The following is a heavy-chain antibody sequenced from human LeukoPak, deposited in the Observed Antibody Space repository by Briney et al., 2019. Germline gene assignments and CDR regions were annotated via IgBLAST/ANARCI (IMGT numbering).Heavy chain of an antibody. Sequence: PSQTLSLTCTVSGGSISSGGYYWSWIRQHPGKGLEWIGYIYYSGSTYYNPSLKSRVTISVDTPKNQFSLKLSSVTAADTAVYYCARHGVMVYAFPNWFDPWGQGSRVTVSS. D-gene: IGHD2-8*01. J-gene: IGHJ5*02. V-gene: IGHV4-31*03. CDR1: GGSISSGGYY. CDR3: ARHGVMVYAFPNWFDP. CDR2: IYYSGST.